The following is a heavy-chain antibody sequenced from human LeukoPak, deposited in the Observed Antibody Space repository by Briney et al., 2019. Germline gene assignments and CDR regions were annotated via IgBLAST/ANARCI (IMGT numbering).Heavy chain of an antibody. J-gene: IGHJ4*02. CDR1: GGSISSFY. Sequence: SETLSLTCTVSGGSISSFYWSWIRQPPGQGLEWIGYIYYTGSTSYNPSLKSRVTISVDTSKNQFSLKLSSVTAADTAVYYCASQILGYCSGGSCYGNYWGQGTLVTVSS. V-gene: IGHV4-59*12. CDR3: ASQILGYCSGGSCYGNY. CDR2: IYYTGST. D-gene: IGHD2-15*01.